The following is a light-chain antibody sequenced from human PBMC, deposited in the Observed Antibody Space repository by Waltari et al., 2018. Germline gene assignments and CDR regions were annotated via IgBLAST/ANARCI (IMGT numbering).Light chain of an antibody. CDR3: QQYSSYSQT. CDR2: KAS. J-gene: IGKJ1*01. CDR1: QSVSNW. V-gene: IGKV1-5*03. Sequence: IQMTQSPSALAASVGDGVTITCRASQSVSNWLAWYRRRPGKAPELLIYKASILGGAVPSRFSGSGSGTEFTLTISSLQPDDFATYYCQQYSSYSQTFGRGTTVEVK.